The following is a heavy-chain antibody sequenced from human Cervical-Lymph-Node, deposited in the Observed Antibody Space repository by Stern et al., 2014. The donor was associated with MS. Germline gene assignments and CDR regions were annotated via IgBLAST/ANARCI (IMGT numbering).Heavy chain of an antibody. Sequence: EVQLVQSGAEVKKPGESLKISCEGSGFAFSSYWIGWVRQMPGKGLEWVGIIYPGDSDGKYSPSFQGHVTISADKSISTAYLQWSSLKASDSAIYYCLRLSTYHYDSSNYYRLPFDPWGQGTQVTVSS. CDR1: GFAFSSYW. CDR3: LRLSTYHYDSSNYYRLPFDP. D-gene: IGHD3-16*01. J-gene: IGHJ5*02. CDR2: IYPGDSDG. V-gene: IGHV5-51*01.